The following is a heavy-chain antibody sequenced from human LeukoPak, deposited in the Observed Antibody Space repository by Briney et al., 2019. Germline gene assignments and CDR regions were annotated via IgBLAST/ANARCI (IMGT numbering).Heavy chain of an antibody. CDR1: GYSFTNCW. D-gene: IGHD6-19*01. CDR2: IYPGDSDA. Sequence: GESLKISCKGSGYSFTNCWIGWVRQMPGKGLEWMGIIYPGDSDARYSPSFQGQVTISADKSISTAYLQWSSLKASDTAMYYYARHVDSSGWYYFDYWGQGTLVTVSS. CDR3: ARHVDSSGWYYFDY. J-gene: IGHJ4*02. V-gene: IGHV5-51*01.